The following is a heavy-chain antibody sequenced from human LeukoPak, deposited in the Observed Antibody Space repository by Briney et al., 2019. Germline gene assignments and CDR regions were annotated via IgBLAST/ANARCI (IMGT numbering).Heavy chain of an antibody. D-gene: IGHD6-6*01. J-gene: IGHJ4*02. CDR3: ARLGRLTARVDY. CDR1: GGSISSSSHY. V-gene: IGHV4-39*07. Sequence: SETLSLTCTVSGGSISSSSHYWGWIRQPPGKGLEWIGNIYYSGSTHYNSSLKSRVTISVDTSKNQFSLELSSVTAADTAVYYCARLGRLTARVDYWGQGTLVTVSS. CDR2: IYYSGST.